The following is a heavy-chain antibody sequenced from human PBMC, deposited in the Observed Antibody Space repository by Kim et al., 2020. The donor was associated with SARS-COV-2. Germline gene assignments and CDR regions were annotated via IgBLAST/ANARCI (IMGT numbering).Heavy chain of an antibody. D-gene: IGHD1-1*01. CDR2: IKQDEGKK. J-gene: IGHJ6*02. Sequence: GGSLRLSCAASGFRFQNYWMAWVRQAPGKGLEWVANIKQDEGKKYYVDSVKGRFTISRDNAKDSLYLQMDSLRAEDTAVYYCARVGLSTTEDFYYAMDVWRQGTTVPVSS. V-gene: IGHV3-7*01. CDR3: ARVGLSTTEDFYYAMDV. CDR1: GFRFQNYW.